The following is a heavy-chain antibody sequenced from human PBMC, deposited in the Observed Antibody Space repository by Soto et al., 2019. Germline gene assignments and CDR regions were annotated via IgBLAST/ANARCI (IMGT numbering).Heavy chain of an antibody. D-gene: IGHD3-22*01. J-gene: IGHJ3*02. CDR2: ISSSSSYI. Sequence: EAQLVESGGGLVKPGGSLRLSCAASGYTFSSYSMNWVRQAPGKGLEWVSSISSSSSYIYYADSVKGRFTISRDNAKNSLYLQMNSLRAEDTAVYYCARVSPHYYDSSGYVIWGQGTMVTVSS. CDR3: ARVSPHYYDSSGYVI. V-gene: IGHV3-21*01. CDR1: GYTFSSYS.